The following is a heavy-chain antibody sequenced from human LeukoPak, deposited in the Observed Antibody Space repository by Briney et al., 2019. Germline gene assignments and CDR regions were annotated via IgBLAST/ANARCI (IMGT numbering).Heavy chain of an antibody. D-gene: IGHD6-13*01. CDR1: GFTFSSYA. J-gene: IGHJ6*02. CDR2: IYSGGST. CDR3: ARVRIAAAGTSDYYYYGMDV. V-gene: IGHV3-66*01. Sequence: GRSLRLSCAASGFTFSSYAMSWVRQAPGKGLEWVSVIYSGGSTYYADSVKGRFTISRDNSKNTLYLQMNSLRAEDTAVYYCARVRIAAAGTSDYYYYGMDVWGQGTTVTVSS.